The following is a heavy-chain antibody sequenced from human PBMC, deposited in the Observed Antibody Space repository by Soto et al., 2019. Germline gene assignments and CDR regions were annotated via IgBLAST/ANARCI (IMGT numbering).Heavy chain of an antibody. J-gene: IGHJ4*02. CDR2: INHSGST. V-gene: IGHV4-34*01. CDR1: GGSFSGYY. CDR3: ASLGDSYYDFWSGYHKGYFDY. Sequence: SETLSLTCAVYGGSFSGYYWSWIRQPPGKGLEWIGEINHSGSTNYNPSLKSRVTISVDTSKNQFSLKLSSVTAADTAVYYCASLGDSYYDFWSGYHKGYFDYWGQGTLVTVSS. D-gene: IGHD3-3*01.